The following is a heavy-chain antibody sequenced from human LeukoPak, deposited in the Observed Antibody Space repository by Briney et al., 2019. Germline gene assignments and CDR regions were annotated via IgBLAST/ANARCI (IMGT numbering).Heavy chain of an antibody. CDR1: GGSISSYY. D-gene: IGHD5-12*01. Sequence: PSETLSLTCTVSGGSISSYYWSWIRQPPGKGLEWIAYIFYSGSTNYNPSLKSRVTISVDTPKNQFSLKLSSVTAADTAVYYCARGGSSGYDPFDYWGQGTLVTVSS. CDR2: IFYSGST. V-gene: IGHV4-59*01. J-gene: IGHJ4*02. CDR3: ARGGSSGYDPFDY.